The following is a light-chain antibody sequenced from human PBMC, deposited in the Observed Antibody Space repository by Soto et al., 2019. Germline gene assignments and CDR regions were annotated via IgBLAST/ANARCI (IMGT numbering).Light chain of an antibody. CDR2: DAS. Sequence: DIQMTQSPSTLSAAVGDRVTITCRASQSISSWLAWYQQKPGKAPKLLIYDASSLESGVPSRFRGSGSGTEFTLTISSLQPDAYANYYCQPYNSYSLTFGQGTKVDIK. CDR1: QSISSW. CDR3: QPYNSYSLT. V-gene: IGKV1-5*01. J-gene: IGKJ1*01.